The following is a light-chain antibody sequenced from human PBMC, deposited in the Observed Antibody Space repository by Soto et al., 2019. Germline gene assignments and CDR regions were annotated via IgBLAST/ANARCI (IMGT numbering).Light chain of an antibody. V-gene: IGKV3-11*01. CDR2: DAS. CDR1: QSVRNH. J-gene: IGKJ4*01. Sequence: EIVLTQSPATLSLSPGERATLSCRASQSVRNHLVWYQQKPGQAPRLLIYDASNRATGAPARFSGSGSGTDFTLTISSLEPEDFAVYYCQNRANWPITFGGGTKVEIK. CDR3: QNRANWPIT.